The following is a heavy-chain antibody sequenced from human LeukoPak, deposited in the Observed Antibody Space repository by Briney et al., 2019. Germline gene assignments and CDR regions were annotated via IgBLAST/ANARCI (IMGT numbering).Heavy chain of an antibody. V-gene: IGHV4-34*01. CDR1: GGSFSGYY. Sequence: SETLSLTCAVYGGSFSGYYWSWIRQPAGKGLEWIGEINHSGSTNYNPSLKSRVTISVDTSKNQFSLKLSSVTAADTAVYYRARGRLGYCSSTSCYVNYYYGMDVWGQGTTVTVSS. CDR2: INHSGST. D-gene: IGHD2-2*01. J-gene: IGHJ6*02. CDR3: ARGRLGYCSSTSCYVNYYYGMDV.